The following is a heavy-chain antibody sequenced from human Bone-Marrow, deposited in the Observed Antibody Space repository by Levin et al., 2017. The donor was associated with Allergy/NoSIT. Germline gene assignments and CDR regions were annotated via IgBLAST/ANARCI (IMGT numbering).Heavy chain of an antibody. D-gene: IGHD1-26*01. CDR2: IKHDESEK. J-gene: IGHJ4*02. CDR3: ARWDFGTVSTNREIDY. CDR1: GFTFSRYW. Sequence: GGSLRLSCTASGFTFSRYWMSWVRQAPGKGLEWVANIKHDESEKYYGDSVKGRFTISRDNARNSLYLQMNSLRAEDTAVYYCARWDFGTVSTNREIDYWGQGTLVTVSS. V-gene: IGHV3-7*01.